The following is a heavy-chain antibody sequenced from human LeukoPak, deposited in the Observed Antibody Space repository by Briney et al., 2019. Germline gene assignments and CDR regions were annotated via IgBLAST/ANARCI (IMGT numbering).Heavy chain of an antibody. CDR1: GFTFSSYS. CDR3: ARDYYYDSTDYYSDDAFDI. J-gene: IGHJ3*02. Sequence: GGSLRLSCAASGFTFSSYSMNWVRQAPGKGLGWVSYISSSSSTIYYADSVKGRFTISRDNAKNSLYLQMNSLRAEDTAVYFCARDYYYDSTDYYSDDAFDIWGQGTMVTVSS. V-gene: IGHV3-48*01. D-gene: IGHD3-22*01. CDR2: ISSSSSTI.